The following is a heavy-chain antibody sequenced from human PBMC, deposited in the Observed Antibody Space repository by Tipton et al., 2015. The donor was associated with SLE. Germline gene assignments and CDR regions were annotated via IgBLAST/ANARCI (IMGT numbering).Heavy chain of an antibody. D-gene: IGHD3-10*01. CDR1: GFTFSSYS. CDR3: AREEELWFGELLQPPHSL. V-gene: IGHV3-21*01. Sequence: GSLRLSCAASGFTFSSYSMNWVRQAPGKGLEWVSSISSSSSYIYYADSVKGRFTISRDNAKNSLYLQMNSLRAEDTAVYYCAREEELWFGELLQPPHSLWGQGTTVTVSS. J-gene: IGHJ6*02. CDR2: ISSSSSYI.